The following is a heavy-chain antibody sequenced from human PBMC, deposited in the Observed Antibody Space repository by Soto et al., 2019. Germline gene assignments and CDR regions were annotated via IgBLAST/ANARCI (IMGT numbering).Heavy chain of an antibody. CDR2: INHSGST. J-gene: IGHJ6*02. CDR3: AFPWGGSGCYPHDYGMDV. D-gene: IGHD3-10*01. Sequence: QVQLQQWGAGLLKPSETLSLTCAVYGGSFSGYYWSWIRPPPGKGLEWIGEINHSGSTNYNPSLKSHVTILVDTSRNQFSLRLRSGSAADTAVDYCAFPWGGSGCYPHDYGMDVWGQWATVAVSS. CDR1: GGSFSGYY. V-gene: IGHV4-34*01.